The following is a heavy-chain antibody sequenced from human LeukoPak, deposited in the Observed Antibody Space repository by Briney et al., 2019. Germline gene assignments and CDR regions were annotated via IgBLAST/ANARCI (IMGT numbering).Heavy chain of an antibody. Sequence: SETLSLTCTVSGGSISSYYWSWIRQPPGKGLEWIGYIYYSGSTNYNPSLKSRVTISVDTSKNQFSLKLSSVTAADTAVYYCASAGRGYSGYAFTWGQGTLVTVPS. D-gene: IGHD5-12*01. CDR2: IYYSGST. CDR3: ASAGRGYSGYAFT. V-gene: IGHV4-59*01. J-gene: IGHJ5*02. CDR1: GGSISSYY.